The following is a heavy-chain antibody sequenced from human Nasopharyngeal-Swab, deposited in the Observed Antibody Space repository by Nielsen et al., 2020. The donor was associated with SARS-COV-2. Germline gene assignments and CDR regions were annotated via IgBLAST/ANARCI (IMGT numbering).Heavy chain of an antibody. J-gene: IGHJ4*02. V-gene: IGHV4-59*01. CDR3: ARDGYASGIDY. D-gene: IGHD3-16*01. CDR2: IYYSGST. Sequence: RQAPGKGLEWIGYIYYSGSTSYNPSLKSRVTISVDTSKNQFSLKVSSVTAADTAVYYCARDGYASGIDYWGQGTLVTVSS.